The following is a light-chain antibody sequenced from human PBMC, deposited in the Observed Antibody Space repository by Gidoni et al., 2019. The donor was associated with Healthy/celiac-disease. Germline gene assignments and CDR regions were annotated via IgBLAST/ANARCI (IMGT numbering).Light chain of an antibody. CDR2: EVS. CDR1: SSDVGGYNY. V-gene: IGLV2-14*01. Sequence: QSALTQPASVSGSPGQSITIPCTGTSSDVGGYNYVSWYHQHPGKAPKLMIYEVSNRPSGVSNRFSGSKSGNTASLTISGLQAEDEADYYCSSYTSSSTRCVFGTGTKVTVL. CDR3: SSYTSSSTRCV. J-gene: IGLJ1*01.